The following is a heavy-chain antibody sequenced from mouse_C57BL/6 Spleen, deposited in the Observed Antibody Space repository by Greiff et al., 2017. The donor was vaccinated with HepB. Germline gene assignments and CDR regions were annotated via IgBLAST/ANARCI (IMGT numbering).Heavy chain of an antibody. CDR2: INPSNGGT. J-gene: IGHJ4*01. Sequence: VQLQQSGTELVKPGASVKLSCKASGYTFTSYWMHWVKQRPGQGLEWIGNINPSNGGTNYNEKFKSKATLTVDKSSSTAYMQLSSLTSEDSAVYYCARSYYYGSSYASYYYAMDYWGQGTSVTVSS. V-gene: IGHV1-53*01. CDR3: ARSYYYGSSYASYYYAMDY. D-gene: IGHD1-1*01. CDR1: GYTFTSYW.